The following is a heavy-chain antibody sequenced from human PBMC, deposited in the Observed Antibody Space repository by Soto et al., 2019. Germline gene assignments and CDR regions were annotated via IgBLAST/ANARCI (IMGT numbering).Heavy chain of an antibody. J-gene: IGHJ4*02. Sequence: GGSLRLSCAASGFTFSSYAMSWVRQAPGKGLEWVSAISGSGGSTYYADSVKGRFTISRDNSKNTLYLQMNSLRAEDTAVYYCAKVIDYGEYVHSYYLDNWSQETLFTLSS. V-gene: IGHV3-23*01. CDR2: ISGSGGST. CDR1: GFTFSSYA. D-gene: IGHD4-17*01. CDR3: AKVIDYGEYVHSYYLDN.